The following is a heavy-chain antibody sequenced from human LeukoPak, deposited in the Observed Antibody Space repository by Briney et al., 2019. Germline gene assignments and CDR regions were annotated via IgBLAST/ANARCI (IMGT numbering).Heavy chain of an antibody. V-gene: IGHV1-69*01. J-gene: IGHJ6*04. CDR3: AREDIVVVPAASHYYYYGMDV. D-gene: IGHD2-2*01. CDR1: GGTFSSYA. CDR2: IIPIFCTA. Sequence: SVKVSCKASGGTFSSYAISWVRQAPGQGLEWMGGIIPIFCTANYAQKFQGRVTITADESTSTAYMELSSLRSEDTAVYYCAREDIVVVPAASHYYYYGMDVWGKGTRSPSPQ.